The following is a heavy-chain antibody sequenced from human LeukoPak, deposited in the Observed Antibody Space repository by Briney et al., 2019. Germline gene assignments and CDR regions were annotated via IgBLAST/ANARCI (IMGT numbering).Heavy chain of an antibody. D-gene: IGHD3-3*01. V-gene: IGHV4-59*12. CDR3: ARGDFWSGYL. Sequence: SETLSLTCTVSGGSISSYYWSWIRQPPGKGLEWIGYIYYSGSTNYNPSLKSRVTISVDRSKNQFSLKLSSVTAADTAVYYCARGDFWSGYLWGQGTLVTVSS. CDR2: IYYSGST. CDR1: GGSISSYY. J-gene: IGHJ1*01.